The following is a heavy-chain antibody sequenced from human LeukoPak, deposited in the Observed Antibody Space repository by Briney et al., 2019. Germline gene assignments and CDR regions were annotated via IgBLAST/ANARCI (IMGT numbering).Heavy chain of an antibody. D-gene: IGHD6-19*01. V-gene: IGHV3-74*01. CDR1: GFTFSRYW. CDR2: MNSDGSVI. CDR3: AKDSSGWTVIFDY. Sequence: GGSLRLSCAASGFTFSRYWMYWVRQAPGKGLVWLSGMNSDGSVIIYADSVKGRFTISRDNARNTLYLQMNSLRAEDTALYYCAKDSSGWTVIFDYWGQGTLVTVSS. J-gene: IGHJ4*02.